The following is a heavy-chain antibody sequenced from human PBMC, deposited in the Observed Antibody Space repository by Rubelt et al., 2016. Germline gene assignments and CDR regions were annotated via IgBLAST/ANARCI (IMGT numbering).Heavy chain of an antibody. D-gene: IGHD6-13*01. CDR2: ITSDGSIT. Sequence: EVQLAESGGGLVQTGGSLRLSCAASGFTLSSYWMHWVRQAPGTGLVWVSRITSDGSITSYADSVKGRFTISRDNAKNTLYLQMNRLRAEDTAVYYCVSSSLDYWGQGTLVTVSS. CDR3: VSSSLDY. V-gene: IGHV3-74*01. J-gene: IGHJ4*02. CDR1: GFTLSSYW.